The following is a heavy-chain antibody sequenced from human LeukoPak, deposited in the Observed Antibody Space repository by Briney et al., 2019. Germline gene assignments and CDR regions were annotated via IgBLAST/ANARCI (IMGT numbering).Heavy chain of an antibody. CDR3: AKSYDSSGYYHYYFDY. CDR2: IRYDGSNK. Sequence: GGSLRLSCAASGFTFSSYGMHWVRQAPGKGLEWVAFIRYDGSNKYYADSVKGRFTISRDNSKNTLYLQMNSLRAEDTAVYYCAKSYDSSGYYHYYFDYWGQGTLVTVSS. D-gene: IGHD3-22*01. CDR1: GFTFSSYG. V-gene: IGHV3-30*02. J-gene: IGHJ4*02.